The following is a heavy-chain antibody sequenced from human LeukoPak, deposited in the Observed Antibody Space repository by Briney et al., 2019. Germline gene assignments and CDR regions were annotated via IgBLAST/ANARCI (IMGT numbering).Heavy chain of an antibody. J-gene: IGHJ4*02. Sequence: ASVKVSCKASGGTFSSYAISWVRQAPGQGLEWMGGIIPIFGTANYAQKFQGRVTITADESTSTAYMELSSLRSEDTAVYYCASYYYDSSGSDYWGQGTLVTVSS. CDR3: ASYYYDSSGSDY. V-gene: IGHV1-69*13. CDR2: IIPIFGTA. D-gene: IGHD3-22*01. CDR1: GGTFSSYA.